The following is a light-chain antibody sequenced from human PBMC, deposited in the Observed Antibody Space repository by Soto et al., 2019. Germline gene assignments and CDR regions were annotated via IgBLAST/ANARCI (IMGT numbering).Light chain of an antibody. V-gene: IGLV7-43*01. CDR1: TVPVTSGFY. CDR2: STT. Sequence: QAVVTQEPSLTVSPGGTVTLTCAASTVPVTSGFYPHWVHQKPGQATRTLIYSTTNKHSLTPARFSGSLLGGKAAMTMSGIQHEAEEDYYCLRYSGGSYVFGAVTKLTDL. J-gene: IGLJ1*01. CDR3: LRYSGGSYV.